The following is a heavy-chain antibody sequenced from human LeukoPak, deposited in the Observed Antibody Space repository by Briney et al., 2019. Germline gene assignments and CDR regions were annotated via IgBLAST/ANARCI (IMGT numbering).Heavy chain of an antibody. Sequence: SQTLSLTCAISGDSVSSNGAAWNWIRQSPSSGLEWLGRTYYRSKWYNDYAPSVKSRITVNPDTSKNQFSLQLNSVTPEDTAVYFCTRAYGGNSEEVRLYYYYMDVWGKGTTVTVSS. J-gene: IGHJ6*03. CDR1: GDSVSSNGAA. D-gene: IGHD4-23*01. V-gene: IGHV6-1*01. CDR2: TYYRSKWYN. CDR3: TRAYGGNSEEVRLYYYYMDV.